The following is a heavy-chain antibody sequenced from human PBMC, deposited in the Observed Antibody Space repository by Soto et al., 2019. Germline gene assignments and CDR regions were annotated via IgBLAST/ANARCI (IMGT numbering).Heavy chain of an antibody. Sequence: QMEQSGAEVRKPVSSVKVSCKPSGGSLTSYPMAWVRQAPGQGFEWMGGIIPIHGTTEYAQKFQGRVTITADESTNRATLELTGLTSEATAVYYCARGWGLVSWGPGTLVNVSS. CDR1: GGSLTSYP. CDR2: IIPIHGTT. J-gene: IGHJ4*02. D-gene: IGHD3-16*01. CDR3: ARGWGLVS. V-gene: IGHV1-69*01.